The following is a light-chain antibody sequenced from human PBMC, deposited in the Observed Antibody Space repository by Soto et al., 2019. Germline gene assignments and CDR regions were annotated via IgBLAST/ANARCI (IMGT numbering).Light chain of an antibody. CDR3: QHYGTSAL. CDR1: QSVSDMY. V-gene: IGKV3-20*01. Sequence: EIVLTQSPDTLSLSPGERATLSCRASQSVSDMYLAWYQQKPGQAPRLLIYASNRATGIPDRFSGSGSGTDFTLTISRLEPEDFAVYYCQHYGTSALFGPGIKVDIK. J-gene: IGKJ3*01. CDR2: AS.